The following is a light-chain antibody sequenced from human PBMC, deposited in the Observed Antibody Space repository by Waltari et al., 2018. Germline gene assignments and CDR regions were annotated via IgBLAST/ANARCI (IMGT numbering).Light chain of an antibody. CDR1: QGVSSN. CDR3: QQYNNWPPWT. Sequence: ETVLTQSPPTLSVSSGESATLSSSPSQGVSSNLSGYQQKPGQAPRLLIYGASTRATGIAAWFSGSGSGTKFTLTISSMQSDDFAVYYCQQYNNWPPWTFGQGTKVEIK. J-gene: IGKJ1*01. CDR2: GAS. V-gene: IGKV3-15*01.